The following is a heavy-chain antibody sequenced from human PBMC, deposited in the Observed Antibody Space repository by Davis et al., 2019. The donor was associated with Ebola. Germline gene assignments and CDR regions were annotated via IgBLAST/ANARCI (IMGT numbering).Heavy chain of an antibody. D-gene: IGHD5-12*01. V-gene: IGHV1-69*13. Sequence: SVKVSCKASGGTFSSYAISWVRQAPGQGLEWMGGIIPIFGTANYAQKFQGRVTITADESTSTVYMELSSLRSEDTAVYYCARERLRLRTPYGMDVWGQGTTVTVSS. J-gene: IGHJ6*02. CDR3: ARERLRLRTPYGMDV. CDR1: GGTFSSYA. CDR2: IIPIFGTA.